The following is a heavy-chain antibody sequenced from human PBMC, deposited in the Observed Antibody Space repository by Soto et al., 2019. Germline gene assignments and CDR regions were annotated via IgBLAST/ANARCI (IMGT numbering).Heavy chain of an antibody. CDR1: GGSVSSGSYY. D-gene: IGHD4-4*01. V-gene: IGHV4-61*01. CDR2: IYYSGST. J-gene: IGHJ3*02. Sequence: SDTLSLTCTVSGGSVSSGSYYWSWIRQPPGKGLEWIGYIYYSGSTNYNPSLKSRVTISVDTSKNQFSLKLSSVTAADTAVYYCAREGNGAFDIWGQGTMVTVS. CDR3: AREGNGAFDI.